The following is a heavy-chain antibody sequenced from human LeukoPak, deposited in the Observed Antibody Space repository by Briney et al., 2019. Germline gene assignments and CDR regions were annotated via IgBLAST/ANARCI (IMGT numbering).Heavy chain of an antibody. D-gene: IGHD3-3*01. CDR1: GGSISSGSYY. J-gene: IGHJ5*01. CDR2: IYTGGST. V-gene: IGHV4-61*02. CDR3: ARAGYYNFWSGSYREIQEWFDS. Sequence: SETLSLTCTVSGGSISSGSYYWSWIRQPAGKGLEWIGRIYTGGSTNYNPSLKSRVTIAVDTSKNQFSLKLSSVTAADTAMYYCARAGYYNFWSGSYREIQEWFDSWGQGTLVTVSS.